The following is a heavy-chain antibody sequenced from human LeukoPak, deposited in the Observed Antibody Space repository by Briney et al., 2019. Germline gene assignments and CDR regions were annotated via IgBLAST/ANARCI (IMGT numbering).Heavy chain of an antibody. Sequence: GGSLRLSCAASGFTFSSYSMNWVRQAPGKGLEWVSSISSSSSYIYYADSVKGRFTISRDNAKNPLYLQMNSLRAEDTAVYYCARDRRIAAAVTDYWGQGTLVTVSS. J-gene: IGHJ4*02. CDR1: GFTFSSYS. D-gene: IGHD6-13*01. CDR2: ISSSSSYI. V-gene: IGHV3-21*01. CDR3: ARDRRIAAAVTDY.